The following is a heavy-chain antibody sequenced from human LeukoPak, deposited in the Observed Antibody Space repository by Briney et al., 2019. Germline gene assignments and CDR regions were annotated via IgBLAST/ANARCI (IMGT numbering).Heavy chain of an antibody. J-gene: IGHJ4*02. D-gene: IGHD2-15*01. CDR2: INHSGST. CDR1: GGSFSGYY. V-gene: IGHV4-34*01. CDR3: ARNSDCSGGSCYFPYFDY. Sequence: SETLSLTCAVYGGSFSGYYWSWIRQPPGKGLEWIGEINHSGSTNYNPSLKSRVAISVDTSKNQFSLKLSSVTAADTAVYYCARNSDCSGGSCYFPYFDYWGQGTLVTVSS.